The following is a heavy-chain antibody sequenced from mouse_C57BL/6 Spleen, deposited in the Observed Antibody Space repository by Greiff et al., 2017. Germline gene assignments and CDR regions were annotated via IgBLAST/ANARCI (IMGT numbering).Heavy chain of an antibody. J-gene: IGHJ3*01. V-gene: IGHV1-83*01. Sequence: VQLQQSGPELVKPGASVKISCKASGYTFTDYYMNWVKQRPGQGLEWIGEIYPRSGNTYYNEKFKGKATLTADKSSSTAYMELRGLTSEDSAVYFCARPYLGWAYWGQGTLVTVSA. CDR3: ARPYLGWAY. CDR2: IYPRSGNT. D-gene: IGHD4-1*01. CDR1: GYTFTDYY.